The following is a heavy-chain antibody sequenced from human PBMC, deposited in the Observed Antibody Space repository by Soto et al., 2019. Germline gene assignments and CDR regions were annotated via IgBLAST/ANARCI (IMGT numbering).Heavy chain of an antibody. V-gene: IGHV3-23*01. J-gene: IGHJ6*02. CDR1: RFTFSNYA. CDR3: AKGPTIFGGVISFDYYYGMDV. D-gene: IGHD3-3*01. CDR2: ISGSGGTT. Sequence: VQLLESGGGLVQPGGSLRLSCAASRFTFSNYAMSWVRQAPGKGLEWVSAISGSGGTTYYADSVKGRFTISRDNSKNTLDLQMNSLRAEDTAVYYCAKGPTIFGGVISFDYYYGMDVWGQGTTVTVSS.